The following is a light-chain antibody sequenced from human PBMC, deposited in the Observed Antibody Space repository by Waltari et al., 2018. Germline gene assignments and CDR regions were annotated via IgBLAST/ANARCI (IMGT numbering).Light chain of an antibody. CDR2: EVN. J-gene: IGLJ2*01. CDR3: CSYAGSNTVL. Sequence: QSALTQPAPVSGSPEQSITISCTGTSSDAGSYNLVSWYQQHPGKAPKLMISEVNERPSGVSIRFSGSKSGNTASLTISGLQAEDEADYYCCSYAGSNTVLFGGGTKLTVL. V-gene: IGLV2-23*02. CDR1: SSDAGSYNL.